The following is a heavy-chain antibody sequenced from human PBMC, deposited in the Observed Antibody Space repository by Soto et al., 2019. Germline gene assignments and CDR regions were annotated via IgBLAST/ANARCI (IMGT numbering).Heavy chain of an antibody. V-gene: IGHV3-11*06. D-gene: IGHD3-22*01. CDR2: ISSSSSYT. CDR1: GFTFSDYY. J-gene: IGHJ6*02. CDR3: ARDYYEGPYYYYGMDV. Sequence: NPGGSLRLSCAASGFTFSDYYMSWIRQAPGKGLEWVSYISSSSSYTNYADSVKGRFTISRDNAKNSLYLQMNSLRAEDTAVYYCARDYYEGPYYYYGMDVWGQGTTVTVSS.